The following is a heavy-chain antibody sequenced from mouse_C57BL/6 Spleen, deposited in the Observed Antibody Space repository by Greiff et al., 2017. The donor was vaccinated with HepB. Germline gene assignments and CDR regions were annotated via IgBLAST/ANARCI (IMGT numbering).Heavy chain of an antibody. Sequence: VQLQQSGPELVKPGASVKISCKASGYAFSSSWMNWVKQRPGKGLEWIGRIYPGDGDTNYNGKFKGKATLTADKSSSTAYMQLSSLTSADSAVYFCAKDYGSYFDYWGQGTTLTVSS. CDR2: IYPGDGDT. D-gene: IGHD2-2*01. CDR3: AKDYGSYFDY. J-gene: IGHJ2*01. V-gene: IGHV1-82*01. CDR1: GYAFSSSW.